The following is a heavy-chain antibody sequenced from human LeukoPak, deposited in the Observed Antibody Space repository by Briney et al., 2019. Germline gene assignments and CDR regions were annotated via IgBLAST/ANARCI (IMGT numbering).Heavy chain of an antibody. D-gene: IGHD2-2*01. CDR1: GGSFSGYY. Sequence: SETLSLTCAVYGGSFSGYYWSWIRQPPGKGLEWIGSIYHSGSTYYNPSLKSRVTISVDTSKNQFSLKLSSVTAADTAVYYCATEGYCSSTSCFDYWGQGTLVTVSS. CDR3: ATEGYCSSTSCFDY. CDR2: IYHSGST. V-gene: IGHV4-34*01. J-gene: IGHJ4*02.